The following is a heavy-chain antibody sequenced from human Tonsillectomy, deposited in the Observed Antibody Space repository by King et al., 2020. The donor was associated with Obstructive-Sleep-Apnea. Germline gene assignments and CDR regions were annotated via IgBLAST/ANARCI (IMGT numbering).Heavy chain of an antibody. D-gene: IGHD2-15*01. J-gene: IGHJ4*02. V-gene: IGHV5-51*01. CDR3: ARQGGYCSGGSCYLDY. CDR1: RYSFTSYW. Sequence: VQLVEYGAEVKKPGESLKISCKGSRYSFTSYWIGWVRQMPGKGLEWMGIIYPGDSDTRYSPSFQGQVTISADKSISPAYLQWSSLKASDTAMYYCARQGGYCSGGSCYLDYWGQGTLVTVSS. CDR2: IYPGDSDT.